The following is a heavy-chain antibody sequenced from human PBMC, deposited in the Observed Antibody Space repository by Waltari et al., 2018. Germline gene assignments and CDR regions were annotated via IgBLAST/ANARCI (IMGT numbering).Heavy chain of an antibody. CDR3: AREYSRICFHALDG. CDR2: IQYDGSIN. D-gene: IGHD6-13*01. CDR1: GFTLGNYG. V-gene: IGHV3-33*05. J-gene: IGHJ6*02. Sequence: QVHVVESGGGVVQPGGSLRLSCAASGFTLGNYGMHWVRQAPGKGLEWVAVIQYDGSINNYADSVKGRFTISRENSKNTLYLEMKSLRAEDTAVYYCAREYSRICFHALDGWGQGTAVTVSS.